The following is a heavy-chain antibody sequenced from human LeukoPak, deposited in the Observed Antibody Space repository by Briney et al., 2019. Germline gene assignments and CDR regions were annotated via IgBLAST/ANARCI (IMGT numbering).Heavy chain of an antibody. J-gene: IGHJ4*02. D-gene: IGHD3-10*01. CDR1: GGSISSGGYY. Sequence: SQTLSLTCTVSGGSISSGGYYWSWIRQPPGKGLEWIGEINHSGSTNYNPSLKSRVTISVDTSKNQFSLKLSSVTAADTAVYYCARGYGEGGFDYWGQGTLVTVSS. CDR3: ARGYGEGGFDY. CDR2: INHSGST. V-gene: IGHV4-30-2*01.